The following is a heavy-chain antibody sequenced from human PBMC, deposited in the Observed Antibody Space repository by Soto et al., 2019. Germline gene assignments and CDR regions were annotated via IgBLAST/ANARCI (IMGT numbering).Heavy chain of an antibody. CDR2: ISGSGGST. CDR1: GFTFCDYA. J-gene: IGHJ4*02. V-gene: IGHV3-23*01. D-gene: IGHD3-22*01. CDR3: AKEASSGYYGFNY. Sequence: GGSLILSCSASGFTFCDYAMSWFRQAPGEGQGLRRGLEWVPAISGSGGSTYYADSVKGRFTISRDNSKNTLYLQMNSLRAEDTAVYYCAKEASSGYYGFNYWGQGTLVTV.